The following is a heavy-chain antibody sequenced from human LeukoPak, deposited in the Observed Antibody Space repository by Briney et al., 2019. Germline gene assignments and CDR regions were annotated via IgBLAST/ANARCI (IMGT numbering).Heavy chain of an antibody. D-gene: IGHD4-17*01. CDR3: ARDYGDNDAFDI. V-gene: IGHV1-18*01. J-gene: IGHJ3*02. Sequence: RLQGRITMTTDTPTSTAYMELRSLRSDDTAVYYCARDYGDNDAFDIWGQGTMVTVSS.